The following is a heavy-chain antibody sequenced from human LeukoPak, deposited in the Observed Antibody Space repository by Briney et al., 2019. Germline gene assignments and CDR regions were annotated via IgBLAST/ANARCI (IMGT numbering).Heavy chain of an antibody. V-gene: IGHV5-51*01. CDR2: IYPGDSDT. J-gene: IGHJ4*02. CDR3: ARHDYGGNSYFDY. CDR1: GYSFTSYW. Sequence: GASLQISCQGSGYSFTSYWIGWVRPLPGKGLEWMGIIYPGDSDTRYSPSFQGQVTISADKSISTAYLQWSSLKASDTAMYYCARHDYGGNSYFDYWGQGTLVTVSS. D-gene: IGHD4-23*01.